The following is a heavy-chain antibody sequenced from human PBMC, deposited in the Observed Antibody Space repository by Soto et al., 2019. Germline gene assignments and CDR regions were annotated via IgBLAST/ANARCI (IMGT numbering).Heavy chain of an antibody. CDR2: ISAYNGNT. J-gene: IGHJ4*02. V-gene: IGHV1-18*01. CDR3: AREGYYYDSSGYYEIDY. Sequence: ASVKVSCKASGYAFTSDGISWVRQAPGQGLEWMGWISAYNGNTNYAQKLQGRVTMTTDTSTSTAYMELRSLRSDDTAVYYCAREGYYYDSSGYYEIDYWGQGTLVTVSS. D-gene: IGHD3-22*01. CDR1: GYAFTSDG.